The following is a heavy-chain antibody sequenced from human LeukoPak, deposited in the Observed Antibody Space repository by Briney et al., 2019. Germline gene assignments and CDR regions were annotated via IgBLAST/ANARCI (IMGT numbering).Heavy chain of an antibody. CDR1: GYTFTSYG. CDR2: ISAYNGNT. Sequence: RASVKVSCKASGYTFTSYGISWVRQAPGQGLEWMGWISAYNGNTDYAQKLQGRVTMTRDTSISTAYMELSRLRSDDTAVYYCARGFCSGGSCYSAEYFQHWGQGTLVTVSS. J-gene: IGHJ1*01. D-gene: IGHD2-15*01. V-gene: IGHV1-18*01. CDR3: ARGFCSGGSCYSAEYFQH.